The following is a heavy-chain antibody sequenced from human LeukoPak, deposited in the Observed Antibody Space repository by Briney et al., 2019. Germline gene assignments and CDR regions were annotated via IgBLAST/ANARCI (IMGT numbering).Heavy chain of an antibody. J-gene: IGHJ6*03. CDR3: AKDGTIGSSPHYYYMDV. CDR2: ISWDGGST. V-gene: IGHV3-43*01. Sequence: GRSLRLSCAASGFTFDDYTMHWVRQAPGKGLEWVSLISWDGGSTYYADSVKGRFTISRDNSKNSLYLQMNSLRTEDTALYYCAKDGTIGSSPHYYYMDVWGKGTTVTVSS. CDR1: GFTFDDYT. D-gene: IGHD6-6*01.